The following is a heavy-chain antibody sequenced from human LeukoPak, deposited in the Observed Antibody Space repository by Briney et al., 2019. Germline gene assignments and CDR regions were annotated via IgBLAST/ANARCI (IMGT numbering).Heavy chain of an antibody. CDR3: ARGKYYYDN. D-gene: IGHD6-6*01. Sequence: SQTLSLTCTVSGGSISSGGSYWSWIRQPPGKGLEWIGEINHSGSTNYNPSLKSRVTISVDTSKNQFSLKLSSVTAADTAVYYCARGKYYYDNWGQGTLVTVSS. CDR2: INHSGST. CDR1: GGSISSGGSY. J-gene: IGHJ4*02. V-gene: IGHV4-30-2*01.